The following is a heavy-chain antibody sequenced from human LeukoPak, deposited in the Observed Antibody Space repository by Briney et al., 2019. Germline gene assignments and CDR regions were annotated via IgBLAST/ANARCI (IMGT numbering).Heavy chain of an antibody. Sequence: SVKVSCKASGGTFSSYAISWVRQAPGQGLEWMEGIIPIFGTANYAQKFQGRVTITADESTSTAYMELSSLRSEDTAVYYCARDQSGYDLGLGPSDYYYMDVWSKGTTVTVSS. CDR3: ARDQSGYDLGLGPSDYYYMDV. CDR1: GGTFSSYA. D-gene: IGHD5-12*01. J-gene: IGHJ6*03. CDR2: IIPIFGTA. V-gene: IGHV1-69*01.